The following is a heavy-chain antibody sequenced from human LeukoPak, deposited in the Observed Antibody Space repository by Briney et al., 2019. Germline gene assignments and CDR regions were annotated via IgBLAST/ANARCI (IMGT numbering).Heavy chain of an antibody. Sequence: PGGSLRLSCAASGFTFSSYAMNWVRQAPGKGLEWVSAISGSGGSTYYADSVKGRFTISRDNSKNTLYMQMNSLRAEDTAVYYCAKPLSPYYYYGMDVWGQGTKVTVSS. CDR2: ISGSGGST. J-gene: IGHJ6*02. CDR3: AKPLSPYYYYGMDV. V-gene: IGHV3-23*01. CDR1: GFTFSSYA.